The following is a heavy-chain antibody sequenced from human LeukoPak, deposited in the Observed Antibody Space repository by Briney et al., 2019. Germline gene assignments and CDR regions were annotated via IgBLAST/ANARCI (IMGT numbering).Heavy chain of an antibody. CDR1: GGSISSGGYY. CDR2: IYHSGST. CDR3: ARAVGYSSGWYQHAFDI. V-gene: IGHV4-61*08. D-gene: IGHD6-19*01. Sequence: PSETLSLTCTVSGGSISSGGYYWSWIRQPPGKGLEWIGYIYHSGSTYYNPSLKSRVTISVDTSKNQFSLKLSSVTAADTAVYYCARAVGYSSGWYQHAFDIWGQGTMVTVSS. J-gene: IGHJ3*02.